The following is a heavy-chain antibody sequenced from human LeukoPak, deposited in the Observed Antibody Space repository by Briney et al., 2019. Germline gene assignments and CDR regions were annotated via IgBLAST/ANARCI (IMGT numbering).Heavy chain of an antibody. CDR3: ARDGGYCSGGSCSIWTFDY. D-gene: IGHD2-15*01. J-gene: IGHJ4*02. CDR2: IKPDGGEK. Sequence: GGSLRLSCAASGFTFSSYWMSWVRQAPGKGLEWVGSIKPDGGEKYYVDSVKGRFTMFRDNAKNSLYLQMNSLRAEDTAVYYCARDGGYCSGGSCSIWTFDYWGQGTLVTVSS. V-gene: IGHV3-7*05. CDR1: GFTFSSYW.